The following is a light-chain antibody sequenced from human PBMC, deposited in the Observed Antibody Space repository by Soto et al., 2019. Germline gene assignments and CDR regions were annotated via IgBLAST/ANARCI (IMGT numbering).Light chain of an antibody. CDR1: QSINNL. CDR2: DVS. J-gene: IGKJ1*01. V-gene: IGKV1-5*01. Sequence: DITMSQSPATVSGSIEDSFTIPCRASQSINNLLAWYQQKPGKAPKFLIYDVSTLESGVPSRFSGTGSGTEFTFSITSLQTEEFGTYYCQQCYMGWPFGQGTKVAIK. CDR3: QQCYMGWP.